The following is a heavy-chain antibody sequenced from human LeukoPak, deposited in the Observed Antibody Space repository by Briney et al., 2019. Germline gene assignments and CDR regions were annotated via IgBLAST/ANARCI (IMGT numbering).Heavy chain of an antibody. Sequence: SGGSLRLSCAASGFTFSTHAMSWVRQAPGKGLEWVSAISGSGGKTYYADPVKGRFTIARDNSKNTLYLQMNSLRAEDTAVYYCAKELDSSGYFDYWGQGTLVTVSS. CDR1: GFTFSTHA. D-gene: IGHD3-22*01. J-gene: IGHJ4*02. CDR3: AKELDSSGYFDY. CDR2: ISGSGGKT. V-gene: IGHV3-23*01.